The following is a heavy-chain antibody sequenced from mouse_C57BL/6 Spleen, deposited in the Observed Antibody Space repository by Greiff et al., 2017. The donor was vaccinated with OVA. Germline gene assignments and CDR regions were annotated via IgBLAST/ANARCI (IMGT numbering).Heavy chain of an antibody. CDR3: ARRPLITTVGGDYFDY. D-gene: IGHD1-1*01. V-gene: IGHV1-18*01. CDR1: GYTFTDYN. Sequence: EVQLQQSGPELVKPGASVKIPCKASGYTFTDYNMDWVKQSHGKSLEWIGDINPNNGGTIYNQKFKGKATLTVDKSSSTAYMELRSLTSEDTAVYYCARRPLITTVGGDYFDYWGQGTTLTVSS. CDR2: INPNNGGT. J-gene: IGHJ2*01.